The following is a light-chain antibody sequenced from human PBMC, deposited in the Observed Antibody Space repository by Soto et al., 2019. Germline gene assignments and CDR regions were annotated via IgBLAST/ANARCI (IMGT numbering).Light chain of an antibody. J-gene: IGLJ2*01. CDR1: SGSIASNY. V-gene: IGLV6-57*04. CDR2: EDN. CDR3: QSYDSRNVV. Sequence: NFMLTQPHSVSESPGKTVTISCTRSSGSIASNYVQWYQQRPGRAPTTVIYEDNQRPSGVPDRFSGSIDSSSNSASLTISGLKAEDDADYYCQSYDSRNVVFGGGTKLTVL.